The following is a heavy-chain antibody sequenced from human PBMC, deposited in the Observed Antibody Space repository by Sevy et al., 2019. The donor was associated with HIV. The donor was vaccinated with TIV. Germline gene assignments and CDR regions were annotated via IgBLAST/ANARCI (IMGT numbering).Heavy chain of an antibody. Sequence: GGSLRLSCAASGFTFSSYSMNWVRQAPGKGLEWVSSISSSSSYIYYADSVKGRFTISRDNAKNSLYLQMNSLRAEDTAVYYCARDAGYDFWSGYNYYMDVWCKGTTVTVS. CDR1: GFTFSSYS. D-gene: IGHD3-3*01. V-gene: IGHV3-21*01. CDR3: ARDAGYDFWSGYNYYMDV. J-gene: IGHJ6*03. CDR2: ISSSSSYI.